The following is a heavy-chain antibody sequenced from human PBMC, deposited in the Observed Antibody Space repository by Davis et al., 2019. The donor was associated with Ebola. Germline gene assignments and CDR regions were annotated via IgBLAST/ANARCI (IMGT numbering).Heavy chain of an antibody. CDR1: GYTFTSYY. CDR3: ARGYCSGGSCYSRAYYYYGMDV. D-gene: IGHD2-15*01. V-gene: IGHV1-46*01. CDR2: INPSGGST. Sequence: ASVKVSCKASGYTFTSYYMHWVRQAPGQGLEWMGIINPSGGSTSYAQKFQGRVTMTRDTSTSTVYMELSSLRSEDTAVYYCARGYCSGGSCYSRAYYYYGMDVWGQGTTVTVSS. J-gene: IGHJ6*02.